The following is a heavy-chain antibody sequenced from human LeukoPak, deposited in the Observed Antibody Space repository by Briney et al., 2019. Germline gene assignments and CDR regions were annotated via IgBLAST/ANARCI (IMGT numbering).Heavy chain of an antibody. CDR2: ISAYNGNT. Sequence: GASVKVSCKASGYTFTSYGISWVRQAPGQGLEWMGWISAYNGNTNYAQKLQGRATMTTDTSTSTAYMELRSLRSDDTAVYYCALGYCSSTSCSTIDYWGQGTLVTVSS. V-gene: IGHV1-18*01. CDR1: GYTFTSYG. D-gene: IGHD2-2*01. J-gene: IGHJ4*02. CDR3: ALGYCSSTSCSTIDY.